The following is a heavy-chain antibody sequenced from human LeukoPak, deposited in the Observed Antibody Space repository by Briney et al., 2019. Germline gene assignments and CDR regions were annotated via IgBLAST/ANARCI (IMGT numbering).Heavy chain of an antibody. V-gene: IGHV1-2*02. CDR1: GYTFTDAY. D-gene: IGHD5-18*01. J-gene: IGHJ6*04. CDR2: LNPASGGT. CDR3: ATSPDTAMVSYYYRWHMDV. Sequence: ASVKVSCKASGYTFTDAYIHWVRQAPGQGLEWMGWLNPASGGTSYAEKFQGRVTMTRDTSISTAYMELSRLTSDDTAVYYCATSPDTAMVSYYYRWHMDVWGKGTPVTVSS.